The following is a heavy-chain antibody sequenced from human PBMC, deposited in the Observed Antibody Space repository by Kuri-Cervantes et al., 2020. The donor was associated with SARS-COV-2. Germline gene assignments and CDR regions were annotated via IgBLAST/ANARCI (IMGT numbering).Heavy chain of an antibody. D-gene: IGHD3-9*01. J-gene: IGHJ4*02. V-gene: IGHV4-34*01. CDR3: ARGDILTGYYAY. Sequence: ESLKISCAASGFTFSDYWMSWVRQAPGKGLEWIGEINHSGSTNYNPSLKSRVTVSVDTSKNQFSLKLSSVTAADTAVYYCARGDILTGYYAYWGQGTLVTVSS. CDR1: GFTFSDYW. CDR2: INHSGST.